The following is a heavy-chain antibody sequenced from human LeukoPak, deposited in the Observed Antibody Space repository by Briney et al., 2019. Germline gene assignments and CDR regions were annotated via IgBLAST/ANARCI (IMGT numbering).Heavy chain of an antibody. CDR2: SSAYNGNT. Sequence: ASVKVSCKASGYTFTSYGISWVRQAPGQGLEWMGWSSAYNGNTNYAQKLQGRVTMTTDTSTSTAYMELRSLRSDDTAVYYCARVSLYSGSYSDDAFDIWGQGTMVTVSS. CDR3: ARVSLYSGSYSDDAFDI. CDR1: GYTFTSYG. J-gene: IGHJ3*02. V-gene: IGHV1-18*01. D-gene: IGHD1-26*01.